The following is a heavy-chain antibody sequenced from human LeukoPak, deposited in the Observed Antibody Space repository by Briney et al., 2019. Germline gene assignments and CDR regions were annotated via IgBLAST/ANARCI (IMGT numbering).Heavy chain of an antibody. D-gene: IGHD3-22*01. Sequence: GGSLRLSCAGSGFTFSNYDMHWVRQPTGKGLEWVSAIGPAGDSYYSDSVKGRFTISRENAKNSLYLQMNSLSAGDTAVYYCARVPHFYDNSDYFPGLPDFWGQGTLVTVSS. CDR1: GFTFSNYD. J-gene: IGHJ4*02. CDR2: IGPAGDS. V-gene: IGHV3-13*01. CDR3: ARVPHFYDNSDYFPGLPDF.